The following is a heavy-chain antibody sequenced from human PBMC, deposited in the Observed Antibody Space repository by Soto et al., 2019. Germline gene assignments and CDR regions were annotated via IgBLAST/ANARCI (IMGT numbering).Heavy chain of an antibody. J-gene: IGHJ4*01. CDR3: ARGRPPSSGGNFDS. CDR1: GFTFRNYW. Sequence: EVHLAESGGGLVQPGGSLRVSCTASGFTFRNYWMTWVRQAPGKGLEWVANINQNEGEKYYVDSVKGRFTISRDNAYNSLYLEMDNLRVDDSAVYFCARGRPPSSGGNFDSWGQEPWSPSPQ. V-gene: IGHV3-7*01. D-gene: IGHD3-10*01. CDR2: INQNEGEK.